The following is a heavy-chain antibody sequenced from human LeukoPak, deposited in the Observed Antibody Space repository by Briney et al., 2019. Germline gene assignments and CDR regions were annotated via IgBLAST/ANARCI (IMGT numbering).Heavy chain of an antibody. V-gene: IGHV4-30-2*01. CDR2: IYHSGST. D-gene: IGHD5-24*01. CDR3: ARGEMATIGT. CDR1: GGSISSGGYS. J-gene: IGHJ5*02. Sequence: SETLSLTCAVSGGSISSGGYSWSWIRQPPGKGLEWIGYIYHSGSTYYNPSLKSRVTISVYRSKNRFSLKLSSVTAADTAVYYCARGEMATIGTWGQGTLVTVSS.